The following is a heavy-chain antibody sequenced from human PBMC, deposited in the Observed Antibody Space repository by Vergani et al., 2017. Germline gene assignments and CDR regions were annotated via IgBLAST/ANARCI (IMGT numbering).Heavy chain of an antibody. D-gene: IGHD3-10*01. CDR3: GRVADFYGLGSRLLDL. CDR1: GGSISSYH. CDR2: MYHSGST. V-gene: IGHV4-59*01. Sequence: QVQLQESGPGLVKPSETLSLTCTVSGGSISSYHWSWIRQPPGKELEWIGYMYHSGSTNYNPSLETRVTISGDTSKNQFSLKLNSVTAADTAVYYCGRVADFYGLGSRLLDLWGQGILVTVSS. J-gene: IGHJ5*02.